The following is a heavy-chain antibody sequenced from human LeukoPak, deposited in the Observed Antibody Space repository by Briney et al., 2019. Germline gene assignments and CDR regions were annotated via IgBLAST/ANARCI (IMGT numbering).Heavy chain of an antibody. V-gene: IGHV3-23*01. CDR1: GFTFSSYA. CDR2: ISGSGGST. Sequence: GGSLRLSCAASGFTFSSYAMSWVRQAPGKGLEWVSAISGSGGSTYYADSVKGRFTISGDNSKNTLYLQMNSLRAEDTAVYYGARGGIQVSGIDEFDYWGQGTLVTVSS. D-gene: IGHD6-19*01. CDR3: ARGGIQVSGIDEFDY. J-gene: IGHJ4*02.